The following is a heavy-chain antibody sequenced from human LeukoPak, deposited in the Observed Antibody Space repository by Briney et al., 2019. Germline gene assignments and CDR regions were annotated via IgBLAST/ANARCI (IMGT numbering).Heavy chain of an antibody. CDR1: GFTFSSYA. V-gene: IGHV3-23*01. Sequence: PGGSLRLSCAASGFTFSSYAMSWVRQAPGKGLEWVSGITGSGGNTYYADSVKGRFTISRDNSQNTLYLQMSSLGAEDTAVYHCAKVLSGILRRNFDYWGQGTLVTVSS. CDR3: AKVLSGILRRNFDY. CDR2: ITGSGGNT. J-gene: IGHJ4*02. D-gene: IGHD2/OR15-2a*01.